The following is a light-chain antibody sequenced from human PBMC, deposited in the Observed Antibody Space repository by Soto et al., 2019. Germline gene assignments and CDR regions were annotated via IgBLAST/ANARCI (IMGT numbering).Light chain of an antibody. CDR1: QSLTNNY. V-gene: IGKV3-20*01. CDR2: GAS. Sequence: EFVLTHSPGTLSLCPWEIATLSCRASQSLTNNYLAWYQHKPGQAPRLLIHGASSRAAGIPDRFSGSGSGTDFTLTITRLEPEDVAVYYCQQYGTSPPDTLGQGTRLEIK. CDR3: QQYGTSPPDT. J-gene: IGKJ5*01.